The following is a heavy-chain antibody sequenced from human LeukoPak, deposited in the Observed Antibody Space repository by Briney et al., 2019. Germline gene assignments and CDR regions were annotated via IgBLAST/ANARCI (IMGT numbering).Heavy chain of an antibody. J-gene: IGHJ3*02. CDR1: GFTFSSDW. Sequence: GGSLRLSCAASGFTFSSDWMHWVRKAPGEGLMWVSRINDDATRTNYADSVKGRFTISRDNAENTLYLQMNSLRAEDTAVYYCARDPPYTTGAAFDIWGQGTLVTVSS. V-gene: IGHV3-74*01. CDR3: ARDPPYTTGAAFDI. CDR2: INDDATRT. D-gene: IGHD1-1*01.